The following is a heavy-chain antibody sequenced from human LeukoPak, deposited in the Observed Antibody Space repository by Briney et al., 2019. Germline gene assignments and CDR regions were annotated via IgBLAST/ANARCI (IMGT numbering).Heavy chain of an antibody. V-gene: IGHV4-38-2*01. Sequence: SETLSLTCAVSGYSISSGYYWGWIRQPPGKGLEWIGSIYHSGSTYYNPSLKSRVTRSVDTSKNQFSLKLSSVTAADTAVYYCARRGDFWEIDYWGQGTLVTVSS. D-gene: IGHD3-3*01. J-gene: IGHJ4*02. CDR1: GYSISSGYY. CDR3: ARRGDFWEIDY. CDR2: IYHSGST.